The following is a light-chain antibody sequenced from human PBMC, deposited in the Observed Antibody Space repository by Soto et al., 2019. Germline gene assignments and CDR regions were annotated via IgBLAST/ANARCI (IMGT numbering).Light chain of an antibody. CDR1: QRVSSD. CDR2: DAS. V-gene: IGKV3-11*01. CDR3: QQRSNWPRT. Sequence: EIVLTQSPATLSLSPGERATLSCRASQRVSSDLAWYQQKPGQAPRLLIYDASNRATGIPARFSGSGSGTDFTLTISSLEPEAFAVYYCQQRSNWPRTFGQGTKVEIK. J-gene: IGKJ1*01.